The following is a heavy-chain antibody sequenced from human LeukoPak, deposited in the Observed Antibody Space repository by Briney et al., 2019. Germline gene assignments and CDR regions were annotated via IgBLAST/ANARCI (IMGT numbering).Heavy chain of an antibody. J-gene: IGHJ3*02. D-gene: IGHD4-23*01. CDR2: IIPIFGTA. CDR1: GGTFSSYA. V-gene: IGHV1-69*13. Sequence: GASVKVSCKASGGTFSSYAISWVRQAPGQGLEWMGGIIPIFGTANYAQKFQGRVTITADESTSTAYMELSSLRSEDTAVYYCAREAVVTSSRAGDAFDIWGQGTMVTVSS. CDR3: AREAVVTSSRAGDAFDI.